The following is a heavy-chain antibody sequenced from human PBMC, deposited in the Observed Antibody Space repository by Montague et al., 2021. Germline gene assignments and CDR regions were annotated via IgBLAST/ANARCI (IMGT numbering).Heavy chain of an antibody. V-gene: IGHV4-59*08. J-gene: IGHJ4*02. Sequence: SETLSLTCTVAGGFISELYGSWIRQSPEKGLEWIGYIYDSGTTNYKPSLKSRVTISADTSVNQFSLNLRSVTAADTAVYFCARRLGIRAPFDYWGQGTLVTVSS. CDR2: IYDSGTT. CDR3: ARRLGIRAPFDY. CDR1: GGFISELY. D-gene: IGHD7-27*01.